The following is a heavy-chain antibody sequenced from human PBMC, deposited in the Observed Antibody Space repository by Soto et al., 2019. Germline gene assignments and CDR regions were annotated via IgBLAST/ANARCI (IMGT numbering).Heavy chain of an antibody. Sequence: PGGSLRLSCAASGFTFSMYWMHWVRQAPGKGPEWVSRINDDGSSTNYADSVKGRFTISRDNAKNTLYLQMNDLRAEDTAVYYCTRGPRSTSTGTGAFWGQGTLVTVSS. CDR1: GFTFSMYW. CDR3: TRGPRSTSTGTGAF. CDR2: INDDGSST. V-gene: IGHV3-74*01. D-gene: IGHD1-1*01. J-gene: IGHJ4*02.